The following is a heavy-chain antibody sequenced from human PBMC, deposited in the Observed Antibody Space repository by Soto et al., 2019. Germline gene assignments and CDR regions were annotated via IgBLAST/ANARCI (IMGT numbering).Heavy chain of an antibody. CDR2: IYHTGNT. CDR1: GDSVSSGAYF. D-gene: IGHD3-9*01. CDR3: AREVDIFTGRYFDF. V-gene: IGHV4-31*03. J-gene: IGHJ4*02. Sequence: SETLSLTCTVSGDSVSSGAYFWSWIRQHPGEGLEWIGYIYHTGNTYYNPSLKSRVAISVDTSKSHFSLKLSSLTAADTAVYYCAREVDIFTGRYFDFWGQGALVTVSS.